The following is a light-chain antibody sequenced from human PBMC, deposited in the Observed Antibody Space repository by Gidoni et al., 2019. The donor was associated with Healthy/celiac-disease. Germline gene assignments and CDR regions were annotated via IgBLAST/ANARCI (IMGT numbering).Light chain of an antibody. CDR3: QQYYSTPLT. J-gene: IGKJ4*01. Sequence: DIVMTQSPDSLAVSLGERATINCKSSQSVLYSSDNQNYLAWYQQKPGQPPKLLIYWASTRESGVPDRFSGSGSGTDFTLIISSLQAEDVAVYYCQQYYSTPLTFXGXSKVEIK. CDR2: WAS. V-gene: IGKV4-1*01. CDR1: QSVLYSSDNQNY.